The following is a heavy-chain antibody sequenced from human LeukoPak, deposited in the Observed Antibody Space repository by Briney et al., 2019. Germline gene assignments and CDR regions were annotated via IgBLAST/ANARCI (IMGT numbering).Heavy chain of an antibody. CDR1: GGTFSSYA. J-gene: IGHJ4*02. V-gene: IGHV1-69*06. CDR3: ARGVRGLRGDITADFDY. D-gene: IGHD3-10*01. CDR2: IIPIFGTA. Sequence: SVKVSCKASGGTFSSYAISWVRQAPGQGLEWMGGIIPIFGTANYAQKFQGRVTITADKSTSTAYMELRSLRSDDTAVYYCARGVRGLRGDITADFDYWGQGTLVTVSS.